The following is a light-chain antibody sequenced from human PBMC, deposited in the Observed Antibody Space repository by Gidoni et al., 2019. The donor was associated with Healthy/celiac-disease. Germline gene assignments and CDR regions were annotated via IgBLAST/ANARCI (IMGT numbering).Light chain of an antibody. CDR3: QQSYSTLRT. Sequence: DIQMTQSPSSLSASVGDRVTITCRASQSISSYLNWYQQKPGKAPKLLIYAASSLQSGVPSRFSGSGYGTDFTLTISSLQHEDFATYYCQQSYSTLRTFGHXTKVDIK. J-gene: IGKJ3*01. V-gene: IGKV1-39*01. CDR2: AAS. CDR1: QSISSY.